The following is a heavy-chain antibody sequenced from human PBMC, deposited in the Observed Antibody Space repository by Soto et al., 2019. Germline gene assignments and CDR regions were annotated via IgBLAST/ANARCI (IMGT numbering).Heavy chain of an antibody. J-gene: IGHJ6*02. V-gene: IGHV1-18*04. CDR1: GYSFTTHG. CDR3: ASDPTDSGILRGMPLVDV. D-gene: IGHD4-17*01. Sequence: AAVKVSCKASGYSFTTHGISWVRRAPGHGLAWVGWISACNGDTHYVQRFQGRHTRTTDTTTSTAYMEQRGLTSDDTAVYDGASDPTDSGILRGMPLVDVWGQGTTVTVSS. CDR2: ISACNGDT.